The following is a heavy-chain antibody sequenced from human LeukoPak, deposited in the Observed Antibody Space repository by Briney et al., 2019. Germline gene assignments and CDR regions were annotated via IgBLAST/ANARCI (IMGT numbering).Heavy chain of an antibody. J-gene: IGHJ4*02. V-gene: IGHV3-23*01. CDR1: GFTFSSYA. CDR2: ISGSGGST. CDR3: AKIAQLWLQFLDY. D-gene: IGHD5-18*01. Sequence: SGGSLRLSCAASGFTFSSYAMSWGRQAPGKGLEWVSAISGSGGSTYYADSVKGRFTISRDNSNNTLYLQMNSLRAEDTAVYYCAKIAQLWLQFLDYWGQGTLVTVSS.